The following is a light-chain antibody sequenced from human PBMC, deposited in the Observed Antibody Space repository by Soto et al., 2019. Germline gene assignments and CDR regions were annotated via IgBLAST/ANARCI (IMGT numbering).Light chain of an antibody. V-gene: IGKV3-15*01. J-gene: IGKJ2*01. CDR2: GAS. Sequence: EIVMTQSPASLSVSPGETATLSCRASQSISNRLAWYQQKPRQAPSLLIYGASTRATGIPARFSGSGSGTEFTLTISSLHSEDSALYYCQQYNNWPPRTFGQGTKLEIK. CDR1: QSISNR. CDR3: QQYNNWPPRT.